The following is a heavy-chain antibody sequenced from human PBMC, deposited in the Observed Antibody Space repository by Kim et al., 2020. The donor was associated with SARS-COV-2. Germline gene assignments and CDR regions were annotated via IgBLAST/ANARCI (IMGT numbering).Heavy chain of an antibody. CDR3: ARDGRFGEFYGMDV. D-gene: IGHD3-10*01. CDR2: IYYSGST. J-gene: IGHJ6*02. Sequence: SETLSLTCTVSGGSISSYYWSWIRQPPGKGLEWIGYIYYSGSTNYNPSLKSRVTISVDTSKNQFSLKLSSVTAADTAVYYCARDGRFGEFYGMDVWGQGTTVTVSS. CDR1: GGSISSYY. V-gene: IGHV4-59*01.